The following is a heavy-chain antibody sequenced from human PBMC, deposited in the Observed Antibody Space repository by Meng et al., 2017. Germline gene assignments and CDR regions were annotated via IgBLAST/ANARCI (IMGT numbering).Heavy chain of an antibody. J-gene: IGHJ6*02. Sequence: GESLKISCAASGFTFSSYAMSWVRQAPGKGLEWVSAISGSGGSTYYADSVKGRITISRDNSKNTLYLQMNSLRAEDTAVYYCAKQEQQLVLWYYGMDVWGQGTTVTVSS. CDR3: AKQEQQLVLWYYGMDV. CDR2: ISGSGGST. V-gene: IGHV3-23*01. D-gene: IGHD6-13*01. CDR1: GFTFSSYA.